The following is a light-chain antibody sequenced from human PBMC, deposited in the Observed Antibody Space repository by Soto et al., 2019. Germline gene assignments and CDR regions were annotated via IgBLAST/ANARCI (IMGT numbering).Light chain of an antibody. Sequence: EIVLTQSPDTLSFAPGDRSTLSCSASQSIRSERLAWYQQKPGQTPRLVIFDASNRASGMPERFSGSGSGTDFTLTIARLEPEDFAVYYCQEYDGAPITFGLGTRLEIK. CDR1: QSIRSER. CDR2: DAS. V-gene: IGKV3-20*01. CDR3: QEYDGAPIT. J-gene: IGKJ5*01.